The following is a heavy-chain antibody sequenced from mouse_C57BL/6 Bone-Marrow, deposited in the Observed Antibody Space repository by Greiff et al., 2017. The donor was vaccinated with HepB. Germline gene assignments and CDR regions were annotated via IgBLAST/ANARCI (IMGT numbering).Heavy chain of an antibody. J-gene: IGHJ2*01. D-gene: IGHD1-1*01. Sequence: VKLLESGAELARPGASVKLSCKASGYTFTSYGISWVKQRTGQGLEWIGEIYPRSGNTYYNEKFKGKATLTADKSSSTAYMELRSLTSEDSAVDFCARGVLRCGDYWGQGTTLTVSS. CDR3: ARGVLRCGDY. CDR2: IYPRSGNT. CDR1: GYTFTSYG. V-gene: IGHV1-81*01.